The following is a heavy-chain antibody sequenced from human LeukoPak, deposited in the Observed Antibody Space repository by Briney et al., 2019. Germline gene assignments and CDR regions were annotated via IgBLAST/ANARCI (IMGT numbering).Heavy chain of an antibody. J-gene: IGHJ4*02. CDR3: ASSNPYCSGGSCLRNFDY. Sequence: SETLSLTCTVSGGSISSYYWSWIRQPPGKGLEWIGYIYYSGSTDYNPSLKSRVTISVDTSKNQFSLKLSSVTAADTAVYYCASSNPYCSGGSCLRNFDYWGQGTLVIVSS. D-gene: IGHD2-15*01. CDR2: IYYSGST. V-gene: IGHV4-59*01. CDR1: GGSISSYY.